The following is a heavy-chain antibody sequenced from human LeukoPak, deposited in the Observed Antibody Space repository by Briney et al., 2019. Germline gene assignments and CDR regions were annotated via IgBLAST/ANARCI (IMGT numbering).Heavy chain of an antibody. CDR3: AKGRTEGGTLALDY. CDR1: VFTLRSYA. J-gene: IGHJ4*02. Sequence: LGGSLRHSCWTPVFTLRSYAMTWVPQAPGKGVEWVSRISGSGGNTYYTDSVRGRLSISRDNSKNTLYLQVNSLRAEDTAVYYCAKGRTEGGTLALDYWGQGTLVTVSS. V-gene: IGHV3-23*01. CDR2: ISGSGGNT. D-gene: IGHD6-19*01.